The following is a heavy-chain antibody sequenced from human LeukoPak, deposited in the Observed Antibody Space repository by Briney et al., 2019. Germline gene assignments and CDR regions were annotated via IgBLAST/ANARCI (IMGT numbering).Heavy chain of an antibody. V-gene: IGHV3-21*01. CDR2: ISSSSNYI. CDR3: ARVGGYCTIGVCDFDY. CDR1: GFTFSSYG. Sequence: PGESLRLSCAASGFTFSSYGMNWVRQAPGKGLEWVSSISSSSNYIYYADSVKGRFTISRDNAKNSLYLQMNSLRAEDTAVYYCARVGGYCTIGVCDFDYWGQGTLVTVSS. J-gene: IGHJ4*02. D-gene: IGHD2-8*01.